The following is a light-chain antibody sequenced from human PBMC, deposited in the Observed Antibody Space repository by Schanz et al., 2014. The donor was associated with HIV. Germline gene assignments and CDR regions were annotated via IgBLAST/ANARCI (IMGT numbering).Light chain of an antibody. J-gene: IGKJ1*01. CDR1: HSISGW. Sequence: DIQMTQSPSTLSASVGDRVTLTCRASHSISGWLAWFQQKPGKAPRLLIFQTSTLESGVPSRFSGSASGTEFALTISSLQPDDFATYYCQQYSTSSRTFGQGTKVEVQ. CDR2: QTS. V-gene: IGKV1-5*03. CDR3: QQYSTSSRT.